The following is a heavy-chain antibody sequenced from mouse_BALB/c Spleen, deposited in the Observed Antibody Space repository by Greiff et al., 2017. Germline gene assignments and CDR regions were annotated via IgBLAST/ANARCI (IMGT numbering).Heavy chain of an antibody. CDR1: GFTFSSYA. J-gene: IGHJ2*01. CDR3: ARVVETYFDY. D-gene: IGHD1-3*01. Sequence: EVQGVESGGGLVKPGGSLKLSCAASGFTFSSYAMSWVRQSPEKRLEWVAEISSGGSYTYYPDTVTGRFTISRDNAKNTLYLEMSSLRSEDTAMYYCARVVETYFDYWGQGTTLTVSS. CDR2: ISSGGSYT. V-gene: IGHV5-9-4*01.